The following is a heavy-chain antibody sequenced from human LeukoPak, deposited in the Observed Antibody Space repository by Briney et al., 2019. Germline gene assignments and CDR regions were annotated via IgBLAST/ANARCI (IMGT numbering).Heavy chain of an antibody. CDR1: GFTFSSYS. D-gene: IGHD1-26*01. CDR3: ARVIWEAPLYGIDV. J-gene: IGHJ6*02. Sequence: TGGSLRLSCAASGFTFSSYSMNWVRQAPGKGLEWVSSISSSSSYIYYADSVKGRFTISRDNAKNSLYLQMNSLRAEDTAVYYCARVIWEAPLYGIDVWGQGTTVTVSS. CDR2: ISSSSSYI. V-gene: IGHV3-21*01.